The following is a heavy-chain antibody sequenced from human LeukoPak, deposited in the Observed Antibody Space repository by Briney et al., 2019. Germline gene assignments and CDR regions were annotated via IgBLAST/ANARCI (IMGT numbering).Heavy chain of an antibody. V-gene: IGHV3-23*01. CDR3: AKRVSTYGGVLAPDFGY. CDR1: GFTFSSYG. D-gene: IGHD3-16*02. J-gene: IGHJ4*02. CDR2: ISGSGGNT. Sequence: PGGSLRLSCAASGFTFSSYGMSWVRQAPGKGPEWVSVISGSGGNTYYADSVKGRFTISRDNSKNTLYLQMNSLRAEDTAVYYCAKRVSTYGGVLAPDFGYWGQGTLVTVSS.